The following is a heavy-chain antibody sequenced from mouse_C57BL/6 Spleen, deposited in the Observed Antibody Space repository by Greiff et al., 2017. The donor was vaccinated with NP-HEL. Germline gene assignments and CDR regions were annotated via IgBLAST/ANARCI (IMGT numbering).Heavy chain of an antibody. V-gene: IGHV1-53*01. CDR2: INPSNGGT. CDR3: ASPRGSYWYFDV. J-gene: IGHJ1*03. CDR1: GYTFTSYW. Sequence: QVQLKQPGTELVKPGASVKLSCKASGYTFTSYWMHWVKQRPGQGLEWIGNINPSNGGTNYNEKFKSKATLTVDKSSSTAYMQLSSLTSEDSAVYYCASPRGSYWYFDVWGTGTTVTVSS.